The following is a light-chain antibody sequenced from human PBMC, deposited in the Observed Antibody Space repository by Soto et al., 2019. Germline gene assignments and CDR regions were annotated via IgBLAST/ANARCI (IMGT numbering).Light chain of an antibody. J-gene: IGKJ5*01. CDR3: QQYDNLPLI. Sequence: SHLPQSPSTLSASVGDRVTITCQATQNIRKYLNWYQQKPGKAPKLLIYDASSLETGVPSRFSGSGSGTDFTLTISSLQPEDFATYYCQQYDNLPLIFGQGTRLEI. CDR2: DAS. CDR1: QNIRKY. V-gene: IGKV1-33*01.